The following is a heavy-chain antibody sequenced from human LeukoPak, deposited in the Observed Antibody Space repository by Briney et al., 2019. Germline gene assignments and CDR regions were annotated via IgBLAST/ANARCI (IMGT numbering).Heavy chain of an antibody. CDR3: ARRRYYYGSGSYYNPPTT. CDR2: IYTSGST. Sequence: PSETLSLTCTVSGGSISSYYWSWIRQPAGKGLEWIGRIYTSGSTNYNPSLKSRVTMSVDTSKNQFSLKLSSVTAADTAVYYCARRRYYYGSGSYYNPPTTWGQGTLVTVSS. V-gene: IGHV4-4*07. J-gene: IGHJ4*02. CDR1: GGSISSYY. D-gene: IGHD3-10*01.